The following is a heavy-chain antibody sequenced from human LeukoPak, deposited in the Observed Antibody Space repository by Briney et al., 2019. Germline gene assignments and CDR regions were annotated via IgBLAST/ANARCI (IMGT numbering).Heavy chain of an antibody. V-gene: IGHV3-23*01. J-gene: IGHJ4*02. CDR3: AKDQGYGEYAAAYDY. CDR2: VSGSGGST. Sequence: PGGSLRLSCAASGFTFSSYAMSLVRQAPGKGLEWVSAVSGSGGSTYYADSVKGRFTISRDNSKNTLYLQMNSLRAEDTAVYYCAKDQGYGEYAAAYDYWGQGTLVTVSS. CDR1: GFTFSSYA. D-gene: IGHD4-17*01.